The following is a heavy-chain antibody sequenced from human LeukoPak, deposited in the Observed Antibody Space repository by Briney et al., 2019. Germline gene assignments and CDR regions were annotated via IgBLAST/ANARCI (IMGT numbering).Heavy chain of an antibody. Sequence: ASVKVSCKASGGTFSSYAISWVRQAPGQGLEWMGRINPNSGGTNYAQKFQGRVTMTRDTSISTAYMELSRLRSDDTAVYYCASLQGDYDSSGTDYWGQGTLVTVSS. CDR2: INPNSGGT. V-gene: IGHV1-2*06. CDR3: ASLQGDYDSSGTDY. J-gene: IGHJ4*02. CDR1: GGTFSSYA. D-gene: IGHD3-22*01.